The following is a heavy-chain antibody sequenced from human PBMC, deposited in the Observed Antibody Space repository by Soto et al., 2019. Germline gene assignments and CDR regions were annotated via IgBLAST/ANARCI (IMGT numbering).Heavy chain of an antibody. J-gene: IGHJ6*03. CDR1: GGSISSYY. CDR2: IYYSGST. V-gene: IGHV4-59*01. Sequence: QVQLQESGPGLVKPSETLSLTCTVSGGSISSYYWSWIRQPPGKGLEWIGYIYYSGSTNYNPSLKSRVTISVDTSKNQFSLKLSSVTAADTAVYYCARERYYYGSGSIGNSYYYYYMDVWGKGTTVTVSS. D-gene: IGHD3-10*01. CDR3: ARERYYYGSGSIGNSYYYYYMDV.